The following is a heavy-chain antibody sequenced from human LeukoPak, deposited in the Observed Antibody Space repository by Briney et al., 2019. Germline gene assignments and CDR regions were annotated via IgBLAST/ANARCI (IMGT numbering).Heavy chain of an antibody. V-gene: IGHV3-30-3*01. CDR2: ISYDGSNE. D-gene: IGHD5-12*01. CDR3: ALNSGYDYGGNY. J-gene: IGHJ4*02. Sequence: GRSLRLSCAASGFTFRSYAMYWVRQAPGKGLGWVAVISYDGSNEYYADSVKGRFTISRDNSKNTLYLQMNSLRAEDTAVYYCALNSGYDYGGNYWGQGTLVTVSS. CDR1: GFTFRSYA.